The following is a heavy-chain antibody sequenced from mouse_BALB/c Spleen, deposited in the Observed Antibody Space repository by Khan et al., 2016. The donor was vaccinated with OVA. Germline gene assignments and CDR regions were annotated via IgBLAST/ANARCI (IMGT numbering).Heavy chain of an antibody. J-gene: IGHJ3*01. CDR1: GYSFTTYY. CDR3: TRRGYVAWFTY. CDR2: IDPFSGGT. V-gene: IGHV1S135*01. Sequence: VQLQQSGPELMKPGASVKISCKASGYSFTTYYIHWVIQSHGKSLEWIGFIDPFSGGTTYNQKFKGKATLTADKSSSTAYVHLSNLKSEDSAIYYCTRRGYVAWFTYWGQGTLVTVSA. D-gene: IGHD2-2*01.